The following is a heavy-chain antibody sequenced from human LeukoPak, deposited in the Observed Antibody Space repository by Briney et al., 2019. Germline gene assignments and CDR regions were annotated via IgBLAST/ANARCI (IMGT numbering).Heavy chain of an antibody. CDR1: GGTFSSYA. CDR2: IIPIFGTA. CDR3: ARDWNSPTFGMFAP. V-gene: IGHV1-69*05. D-gene: IGHD1-7*01. Sequence: ASVKVSCKASGGTFSSYAISWVRQAPGQGLEWMGGIIPIFGTANYAQKFQGRVTITTDESTSTAYMELSSLRSEDTAVYYCARDWNSPTFGMFAPGGQGTLVTVSS. J-gene: IGHJ5*02.